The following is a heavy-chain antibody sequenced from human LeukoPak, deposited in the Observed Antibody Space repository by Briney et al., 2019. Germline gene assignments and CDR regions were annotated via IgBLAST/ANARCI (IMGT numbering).Heavy chain of an antibody. J-gene: IGHJ3*02. CDR3: AREPPGSGDAFDI. CDR1: GFTFSSYW. D-gene: IGHD2-15*01. V-gene: IGHV3-74*01. CDR2: INSDGSST. Sequence: GGSLRLSCAASGFTFSSYWMHWVRQAPGKGLVWVSLINSDGSSTSYADSVKGRFTISRDNAKNSLYLQMNSLRAEDTAVYYCAREPPGSGDAFDIWGQGTVVTVSS.